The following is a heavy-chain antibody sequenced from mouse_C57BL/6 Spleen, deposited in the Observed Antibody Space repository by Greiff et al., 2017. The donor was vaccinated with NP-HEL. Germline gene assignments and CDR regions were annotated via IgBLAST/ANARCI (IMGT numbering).Heavy chain of an antibody. CDR2: IRLKSGNYAT. D-gene: IGHD2-4*01. V-gene: IGHV6-3*01. CDR3: TGPSYYDYDKAY. CDR1: GFTFSNYW. J-gene: IGHJ3*01. Sequence: EVHLVESGGGLVQPGGSMKLSCVASGFTFSNYWMNWVRQSPEKGLEWVAQIRLKSGNYATHYAESVKGGFTISRDDSKSSVYLQMNNLRAEDTVNYYCTGPSYYDYDKAYWGQGTLVTVSA.